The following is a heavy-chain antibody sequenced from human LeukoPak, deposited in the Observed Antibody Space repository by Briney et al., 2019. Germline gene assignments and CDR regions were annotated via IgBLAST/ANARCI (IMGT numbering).Heavy chain of an antibody. CDR1: GGSISSYY. CDR3: ARGRRRYFDWFPNAFDI. V-gene: IGHV4-59*01. D-gene: IGHD3-9*01. Sequence: PSETLSLTCTVSGGSISSYYWSWIRQPPGKGLEWIGYIYYSGSTNYNPSLKSRVTISVDTSKNQFSLKLSSVTAADTAVYYCARGRRRYFDWFPNAFDIWGQGTMVTVSS. CDR2: IYYSGST. J-gene: IGHJ3*02.